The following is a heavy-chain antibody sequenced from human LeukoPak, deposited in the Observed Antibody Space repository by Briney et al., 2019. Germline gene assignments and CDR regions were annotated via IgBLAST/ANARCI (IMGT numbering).Heavy chain of an antibody. CDR2: ISYVGSNK. J-gene: IGHJ4*02. CDR1: RFTFSSYA. D-gene: IGHD2-15*01. V-gene: IGHV3-30-3*01. CDR3: ARGGGGLSSFFDY. Sequence: GGSLRLSCAASRFTFSSYAMHWVRQAPGKGLEWVAVISYVGSNKYYADSVKGRFTISRDNSKNTLYLQMNSLRAEDTAVYYCARGGGGLSSFFDYWGQGTLVTVSS.